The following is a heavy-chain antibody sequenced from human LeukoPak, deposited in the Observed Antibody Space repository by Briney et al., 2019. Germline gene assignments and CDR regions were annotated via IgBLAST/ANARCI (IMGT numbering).Heavy chain of an antibody. CDR3: ASAYCSSTSCAFDY. J-gene: IGHJ4*02. V-gene: IGHV3-33*08. D-gene: IGHD2-2*01. Sequence: GGSLRLSCAASGFTFSSYGMHWVRQAPGKGLEWVAVIWYGGSNKYYADSVKGRFTISRDNSKNTLYLQMNSLRAEDTAVYYCASAYCSSTSCAFDYWGQGTLVTVSS. CDR2: IWYGGSNK. CDR1: GFTFSSYG.